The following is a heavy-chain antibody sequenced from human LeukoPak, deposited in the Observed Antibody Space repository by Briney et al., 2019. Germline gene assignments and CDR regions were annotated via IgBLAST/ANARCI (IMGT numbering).Heavy chain of an antibody. Sequence: SETLSLTCTVSGGSISSNRYYWGWIRQPPGKGLEWVASIYYSGSTYYNPSLKSRVSISVDTSKNQFSLKLSSVTAADTAVYYCVRRNYYFDYWGQGTLVTVSS. CDR2: IYYSGST. J-gene: IGHJ4*02. CDR1: GGSISSNRYY. V-gene: IGHV4-39*01. CDR3: VRRNYYFDY.